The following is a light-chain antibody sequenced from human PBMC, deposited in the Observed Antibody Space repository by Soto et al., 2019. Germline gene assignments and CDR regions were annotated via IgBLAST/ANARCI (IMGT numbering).Light chain of an antibody. CDR2: GAS. Sequence: EIVLTQSPGTLSLSPGERATLSCRASQSVSSSYLAWYQQKPGQAPRLIIYGASSRATGIPDRFSGSGSGTDFTLPISRLEPEDFAVYYCQQYGSSPRFTFGPGTKVDIK. CDR1: QSVSSSY. J-gene: IGKJ3*01. V-gene: IGKV3-20*01. CDR3: QQYGSSPRFT.